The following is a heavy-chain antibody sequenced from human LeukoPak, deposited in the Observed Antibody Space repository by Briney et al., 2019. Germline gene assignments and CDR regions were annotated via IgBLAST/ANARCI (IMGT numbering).Heavy chain of an antibody. D-gene: IGHD3-22*01. J-gene: IGHJ4*02. Sequence: AASVKVSCKVSGYTLTELSMHWVRQAPGKGLEWMGGFDPEDGETIYAQKFQDRVTMTEDTSTDTAYMELSSLRSEDTAVYYCATRTCYDSSGPPDYWGQGTLVTVSS. CDR2: FDPEDGET. V-gene: IGHV1-24*01. CDR3: ATRTCYDSSGPPDY. CDR1: GYTLTELS.